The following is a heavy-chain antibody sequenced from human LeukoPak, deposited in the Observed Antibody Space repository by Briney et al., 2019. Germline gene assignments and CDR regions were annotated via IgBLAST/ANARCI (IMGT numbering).Heavy chain of an antibody. J-gene: IGHJ4*02. V-gene: IGHV3-23*01. D-gene: IGHD6-13*01. CDR1: GFTFSIYA. CDR2: VSGSGGST. CDR3: AKAGIIAADFNYYFDY. Sequence: GGSLRLSCAASGFTFSIYAMTWVRQAPGKGLEWVSAVSGSGGSTYYADSVTGRFTISRDNSKNTLYLQTNSLRAEDTAVYFCAKAGIIAADFNYYFDYWGQGTLVTVSS.